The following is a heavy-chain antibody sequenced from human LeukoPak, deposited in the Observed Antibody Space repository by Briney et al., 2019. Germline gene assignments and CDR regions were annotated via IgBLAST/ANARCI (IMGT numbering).Heavy chain of an antibody. CDR1: GFTFSSYG. D-gene: IGHD3-22*01. Sequence: GGSLSLSCAAPGFTFSSYGMHWVRQAPGKGLEWVAFIRVDRSNKYSADSVKGRFTISRDNPKNTLYLQMNSLRAEDTAVYYCANRFGKNYYDVSGQTYYMDLWGKGTAVTVSS. J-gene: IGHJ6*03. CDR3: ANRFGKNYYDVSGQTYYMDL. CDR2: IRVDRSNK. V-gene: IGHV3-30*02.